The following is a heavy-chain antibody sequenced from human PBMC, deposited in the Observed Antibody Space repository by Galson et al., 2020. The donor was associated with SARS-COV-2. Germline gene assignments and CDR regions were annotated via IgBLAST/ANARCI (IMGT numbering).Heavy chain of an antibody. CDR1: GFTFSSHA. J-gene: IGHJ4*02. V-gene: IGHV3-33*01. D-gene: IGHD6-19*01. CDR2: IFFDGSDK. CDR3: ARDGQTSSGWGFYY. Sequence: GGSLRLSCAASGFTFSSHAMHWVRQAPGKGLEWVAQIFFDGSDKYYGDSVKGRFTISRDSSKNTVYLQMNNLRADDTAVYYCARDGQTSSGWGFYYWGQGTLVTVSS.